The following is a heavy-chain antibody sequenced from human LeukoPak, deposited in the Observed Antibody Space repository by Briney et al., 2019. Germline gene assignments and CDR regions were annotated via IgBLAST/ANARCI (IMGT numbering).Heavy chain of an antibody. CDR1: GGSISSSSYY. CDR3: ARHKAWRDGFDY. D-gene: IGHD5-12*01. V-gene: IGHV4-39*01. J-gene: IGHJ4*02. Sequence: PSETLSLTCTVSGGSISSSSYYWGWIRQPPGKGLEWIGSIYHSGSTYYNPSLKSRVTISVDTSKNQFSLKLSSVTAADTAVYYCARHKAWRDGFDYWGQGTLVTVSS. CDR2: IYHSGST.